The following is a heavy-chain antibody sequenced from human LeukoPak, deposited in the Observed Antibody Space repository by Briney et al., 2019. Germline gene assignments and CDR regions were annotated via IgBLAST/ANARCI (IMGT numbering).Heavy chain of an antibody. CDR2: IYHSGST. V-gene: IGHV4-38-2*01. J-gene: IGHJ1*01. CDR1: GYSISSGYY. D-gene: IGHD5-12*01. Sequence: SETLSLTCAVSGYSISSGYYWGWIRQPPGKGLEWIGSIYHSGSTYYNPSLKSRVTISVDTSKNQFSLKLSSVTAADTAVYYCARGRGYSGYKVREYFQHWGQGTLVTVSS. CDR3: ARGRGYSGYKVREYFQH.